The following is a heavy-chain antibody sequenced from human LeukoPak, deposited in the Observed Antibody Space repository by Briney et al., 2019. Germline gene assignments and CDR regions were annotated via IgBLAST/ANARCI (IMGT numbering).Heavy chain of an antibody. CDR1: GFTFGEYA. D-gene: IGHD4-17*01. J-gene: IGHJ2*01. CDR2: ISWNSDTI. Sequence: GGSLRLSCAASGFTFGEYAMHWVRQAPGKGPEWVSGISWNSDTIGYADSVKGRFTISRDNAKNSLYLQMNSLRAEDTAVYYCARESVTSYWYFDLWGRGTLVTVSS. V-gene: IGHV3-9*01. CDR3: ARESVTSYWYFDL.